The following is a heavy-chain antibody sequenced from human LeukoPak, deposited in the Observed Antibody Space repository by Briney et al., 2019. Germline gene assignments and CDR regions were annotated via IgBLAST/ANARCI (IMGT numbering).Heavy chain of an antibody. V-gene: IGHV3-7*01. D-gene: IGHD1-14*01. J-gene: IGHJ4*02. CDR2: IKQDGSEK. CDR3: ATLTYYSDY. Sequence: GGSLRLSCAASGFTFSNYWMIWVRQAPGKGLEWVASIKQDGSEKQYVGSVRGRFTISRDNAKNVLDLQMNSLTAEDTAVYYCATLTYYSDYWGQGTLVTVSS. CDR1: GFTFSNYW.